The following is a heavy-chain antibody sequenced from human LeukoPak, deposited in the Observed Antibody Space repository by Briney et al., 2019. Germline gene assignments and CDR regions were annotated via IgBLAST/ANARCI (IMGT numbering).Heavy chain of an antibody. CDR1: GVSISSYY. D-gene: IGHD5-24*01. CDR3: ARSRDGYNYEYYFDY. CDR2: IYYSGST. V-gene: IGHV4-59*01. J-gene: IGHJ4*02. Sequence: PSETLSLTCTVSGVSISSYYWSWIRQTPGKGLEWIGYIYYSGSTNYNPSLKSRVTISVDTSKNQFSLKLSSVTAADTAVYYCARSRDGYNYEYYFDYWGQGTLVTVSS.